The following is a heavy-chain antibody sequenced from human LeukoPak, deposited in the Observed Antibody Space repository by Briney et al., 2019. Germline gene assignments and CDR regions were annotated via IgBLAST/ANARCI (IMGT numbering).Heavy chain of an antibody. CDR1: GYTFTSYY. Sequence: ASVKVSCKASGYTFTSYYMHWVRQAPGQGLEWMGIINPSGGSTSYAQKFQGRVTMTRDTSTSTVYMELSSLRSEDTAVYYCARSTTMVRGVIKPYNWFDPWGQGTLVTVSS. CDR2: INPSGGST. J-gene: IGHJ5*02. V-gene: IGHV1-46*01. D-gene: IGHD3-10*01. CDR3: ARSTTMVRGVIKPYNWFDP.